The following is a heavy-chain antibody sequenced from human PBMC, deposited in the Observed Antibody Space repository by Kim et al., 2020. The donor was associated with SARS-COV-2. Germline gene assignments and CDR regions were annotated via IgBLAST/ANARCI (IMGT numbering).Heavy chain of an antibody. Sequence: GGSLRLSCAASGFTFSNAWMSWVRQAPGKGLEWIGHIKSKTDGGTTDYAAPVKGRCTISRDDSRNTLYLQMNSLKTEDTAVYYCTPLRGSGYDRFDPWG. CDR3: TPLRGSGYDRFDP. CDR1: GFTFSNAW. J-gene: IGHJ5*02. V-gene: IGHV3-15*01. D-gene: IGHD5-12*01. CDR2: IKSKTDGGTT.